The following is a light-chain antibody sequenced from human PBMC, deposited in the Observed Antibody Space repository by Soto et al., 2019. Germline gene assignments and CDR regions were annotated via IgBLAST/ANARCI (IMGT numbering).Light chain of an antibody. CDR1: SSDVGTYNL. J-gene: IGLJ2*01. Sequence: LTQPASVSGSPGQSITISCTGTSSDVGTYNLVSWYQQHPGKAPKLMIYEGSKRPSGLSNRFSGSKSGNTASLTISGLQAEDEADYYCCSYAGSTTLVFGGGTKVTVL. CDR3: CSYAGSTTLV. V-gene: IGLV2-23*01. CDR2: EGS.